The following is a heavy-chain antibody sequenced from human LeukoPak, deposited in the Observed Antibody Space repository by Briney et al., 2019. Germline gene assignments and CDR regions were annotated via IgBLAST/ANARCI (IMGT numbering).Heavy chain of an antibody. V-gene: IGHV3-74*01. D-gene: IGHD2-2*01. Sequence: GGSLRLSCAACGNCWMHWVRQAPGKGLVWVSHINSDGSWTSYADSVKGRFTISKDNAKNTVYLQMNNLRAEDTAVYYCVSFYETYWGRGTLVTVSS. CDR3: VSFYETY. CDR2: INSDGSWT. J-gene: IGHJ4*02. CDR1: GNCW.